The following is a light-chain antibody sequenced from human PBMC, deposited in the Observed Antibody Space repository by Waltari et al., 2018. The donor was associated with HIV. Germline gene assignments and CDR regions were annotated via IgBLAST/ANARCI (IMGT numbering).Light chain of an antibody. CDR3: SSYTSSSTQV. V-gene: IGLV2-14*01. J-gene: IGLJ1*01. CDR2: EVT. CDR1: SSDVGGYNY. Sequence: QSALTQPASVSGSPGQSITISCTGTSSDVGGYNYVFWYQQHPGKAPKLMIYEVTNRPSGVSNRFSGSKSGNTASLTISGLQAEYEADYYCSSYTSSSTQVFGTGTKVTVL.